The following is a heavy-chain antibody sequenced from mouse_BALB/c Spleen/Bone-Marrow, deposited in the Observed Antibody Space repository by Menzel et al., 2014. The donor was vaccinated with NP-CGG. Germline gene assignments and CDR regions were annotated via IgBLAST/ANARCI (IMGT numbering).Heavy chain of an antibody. Sequence: VHVKQSGAELVKPGASVKLSCTASGFNIKDTYMHWVKQRPEQGLEWIGRIDPANGNTKYDPKFQGKATITAGTSSNTAYLQLSSLTSEDTAVYYCAYGSSYDYFDYWGQGTTLTVSS. D-gene: IGHD1-1*01. V-gene: IGHV14-3*02. CDR3: AYGSSYDYFDY. CDR2: IDPANGNT. CDR1: GFNIKDTY. J-gene: IGHJ2*01.